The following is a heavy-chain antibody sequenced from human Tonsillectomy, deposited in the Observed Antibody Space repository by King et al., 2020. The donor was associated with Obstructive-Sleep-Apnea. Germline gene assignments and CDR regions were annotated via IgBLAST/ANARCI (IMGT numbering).Heavy chain of an antibody. Sequence: QLVESGPEVKKPGTSVKVSCKASGFTFTSSAVQWVRQARGQRLEWKGWIVVGSGNTNYAQKFQERVTIARDMSTSTAYMELSSLRSEDTAVYYCAAGDDFWSGSGAYWGQGTLVTVSS. CDR2: IVVGSGNT. J-gene: IGHJ4*02. D-gene: IGHD3-3*01. V-gene: IGHV1-58*01. CDR3: AAGDDFWSGSGAY. CDR1: GFTFTSSA.